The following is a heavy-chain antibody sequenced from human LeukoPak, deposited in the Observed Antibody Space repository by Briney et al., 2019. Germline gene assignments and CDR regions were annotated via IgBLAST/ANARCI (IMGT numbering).Heavy chain of an antibody. Sequence: PSETLSLTCTVSGGSISSRSYYWAWIRQPPGKGLEWIGSIYYSGSTYNSPSLKSRVTMFVDTSKNQFSLKLRSVTASDTAIYYCARVSWPGRGSRFDPWGQGTLVTVSS. D-gene: IGHD3-16*01. V-gene: IGHV4-39*07. CDR1: GGSISSRSYY. J-gene: IGHJ5*02. CDR2: IYYSGST. CDR3: ARVSWPGRGSRFDP.